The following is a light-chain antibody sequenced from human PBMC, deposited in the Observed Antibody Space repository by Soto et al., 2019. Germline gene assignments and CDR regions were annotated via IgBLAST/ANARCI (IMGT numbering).Light chain of an antibody. CDR3: SSYTSSSRV. J-gene: IGLJ3*02. V-gene: IGLV2-14*01. CDR2: EVS. CDR1: SSDVGGYNY. Sequence: QSALTQHASVSGSPGQSLTISCSGTSSDVGGYNYVSWYQQHPGKATKLMIYEVSNRPSGVSNRFSGSKSGNTASLTISGLQAEDEADYYCSSYTSSSRVFGGGTKLTVL.